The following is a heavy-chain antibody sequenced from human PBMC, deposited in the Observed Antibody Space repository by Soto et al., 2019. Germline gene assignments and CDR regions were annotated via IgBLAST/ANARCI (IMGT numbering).Heavy chain of an antibody. Sequence: LSLTCTVSGGSISSSSYYWGWIRQPPGKGLEWIGSIYYSGSTYYNPSLKSRVTISVDTSKNQFSLKLSSVTAADTAVYYCARLSATVTNWFDPWGQGTLVTVSS. J-gene: IGHJ5*02. CDR2: IYYSGST. CDR1: GGSISSSSYY. D-gene: IGHD4-17*01. CDR3: ARLSATVTNWFDP. V-gene: IGHV4-39*01.